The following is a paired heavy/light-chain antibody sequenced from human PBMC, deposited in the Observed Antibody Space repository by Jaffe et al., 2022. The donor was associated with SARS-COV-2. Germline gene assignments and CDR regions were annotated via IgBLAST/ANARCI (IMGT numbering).Heavy chain of an antibody. J-gene: IGHJ3*02. V-gene: IGHV2-5*02. CDR1: GFSLSTSGVG. D-gene: IGHD3-9*01. Sequence: QITLKESGPTLVKPTQTLTLTCTFSGFSLSTSGVGVGWIRQPPGKALEWLALIYWDDDKRYSPSLKSRLTITKDTSKNQVVLTMTNMDPVDTATYYCAHTPATKLRYFDWRLSAFDIWGQGTMVTVSS. CDR3: AHTPATKLRYFDWRLSAFDI. CDR2: IYWDDDK.
Light chain of an antibody. CDR1: SSNIGSNT. Sequence: QSVLTQPPSASGTPGQRVTISCSGSSSNIGSNTVNWYQQLPGTAPKLLIYSNNQRPSGVPDRFSGSKSGTSASLAISGLQSEDEADYYCAAWDDSLNVVFGTGTKVTVL. J-gene: IGLJ1*01. CDR2: SNN. V-gene: IGLV1-44*01. CDR3: AAWDDSLNVV.